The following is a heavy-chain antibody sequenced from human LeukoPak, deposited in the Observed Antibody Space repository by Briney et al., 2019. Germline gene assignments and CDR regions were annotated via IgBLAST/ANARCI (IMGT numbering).Heavy chain of an antibody. CDR2: IHYSGRT. V-gene: IGHV4-39*02. D-gene: IGHD2-15*01. Sequence: SETLSLTCTVSGGPISSSSYYWGWIRQPPGKRLEWIGSIHYSGRTYDNPSLKSRVTISLDTSKNHFSLKLSSVTAADTAVYYCARPLGYCSGGSCYGDAFDIWGQGAMVTVSS. CDR1: GGPISSSSYY. J-gene: IGHJ3*02. CDR3: ARPLGYCSGGSCYGDAFDI.